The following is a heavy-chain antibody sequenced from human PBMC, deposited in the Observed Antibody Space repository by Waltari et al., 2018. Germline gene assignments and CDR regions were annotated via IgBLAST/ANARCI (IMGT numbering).Heavy chain of an antibody. CDR2: MNPNSGNT. D-gene: IGHD2-8*02. J-gene: IGHJ5*02. CDR1: GYTFTSYD. CDR3: ARGSAPSRCTGGVCDRFDP. Sequence: QVQLVQSGAEVKKPGASVKVSCKASGYTFTSYDINWVRQATGQGLEWMGWMNPNSGNTGYAQKFQGRVTINRNTSISTAYMELSSLRSEDTAVYYCARGSAPSRCTGGVCDRFDPWGQGTLVTVSS. V-gene: IGHV1-8*03.